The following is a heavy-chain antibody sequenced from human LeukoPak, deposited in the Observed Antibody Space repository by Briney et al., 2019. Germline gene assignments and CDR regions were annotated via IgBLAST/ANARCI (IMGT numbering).Heavy chain of an antibody. CDR3: AREDSSSWGTWFDP. J-gene: IGHJ5*02. V-gene: IGHV1-18*01. CDR1: GYTFTSYG. D-gene: IGHD6-13*01. CDR2: ISAYNGNT. Sequence: ASVKVSCKASGYTFTSYGISWVRQAPGQGLEWMGWISAYNGNTNYAQKLQGRVAMTRDTSTGTAYMELRSLRSDDTAVYYCAREDSSSWGTWFDPWGQGTLVTVSS.